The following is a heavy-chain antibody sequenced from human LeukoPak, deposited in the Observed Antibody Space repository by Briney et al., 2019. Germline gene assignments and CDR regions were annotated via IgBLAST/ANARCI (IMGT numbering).Heavy chain of an antibody. V-gene: IGHV4-34*01. CDR1: GGSFSGYY. Sequence: PSETLSLTCAVYGGSFSGYYWSWIRQPPGKGLEWIGEINHSGSTNYNPSLKSRVTILVDTSKNQFPLKLSSVTAADTAVYYCARGRMDIVVVPAANPAYYYYYGMDVWGQGTTVTVSS. D-gene: IGHD2-2*03. J-gene: IGHJ6*02. CDR3: ARGRMDIVVVPAANPAYYYYYGMDV. CDR2: INHSGST.